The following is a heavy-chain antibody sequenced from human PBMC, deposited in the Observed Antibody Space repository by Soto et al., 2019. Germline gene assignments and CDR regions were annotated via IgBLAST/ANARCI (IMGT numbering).Heavy chain of an antibody. CDR1: GFTFSSYA. D-gene: IGHD3-3*01. CDR2: ISYDGSNK. CDR3: ASQLYFVFLIRYPGGSSDI. V-gene: IGHV3-30-3*01. Sequence: TGGSLRLSCAASGFTFSSYAMHWARQAPGKGLEWVAVISYDGSNKYYADSVKGRFTISRDNSKNTLYLQMNSLRAEDTAVYYCASQLYFVFLIRYPGGSSDISGPGPFVTLS. J-gene: IGHJ3*02.